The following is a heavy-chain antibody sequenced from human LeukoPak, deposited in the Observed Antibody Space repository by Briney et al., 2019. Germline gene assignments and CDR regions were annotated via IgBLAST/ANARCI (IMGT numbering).Heavy chain of an antibody. V-gene: IGHV4-39*01. Sequence: PSETLSLTCTVSGGSISSSSYYWGWIRQPPGKGLEWIVSIYYSGSTYYNPSLKSRVTISVDTSKNQFSLKLSSVTAADTAVYYCARLEHNWFDPWGQGTLVTVSS. J-gene: IGHJ5*02. CDR1: GGSISSSSYY. CDR3: ARLEHNWFDP. CDR2: IYYSGST.